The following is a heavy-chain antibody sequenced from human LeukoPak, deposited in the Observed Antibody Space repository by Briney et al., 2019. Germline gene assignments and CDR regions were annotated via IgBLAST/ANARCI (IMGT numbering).Heavy chain of an antibody. CDR1: GFTFSSYA. Sequence: GESLRLSCAASGFTFSSYAMHWVRQAPGKGLEWVAVISYDGSNKYYADSVKGRFTISRDNSKNTLYLQMNGLRAEDTAVYYCAKGAMVRGVSLGLFDYWGQGTLVTVSS. J-gene: IGHJ4*02. D-gene: IGHD3-10*01. CDR2: ISYDGSNK. V-gene: IGHV3-30-3*01. CDR3: AKGAMVRGVSLGLFDY.